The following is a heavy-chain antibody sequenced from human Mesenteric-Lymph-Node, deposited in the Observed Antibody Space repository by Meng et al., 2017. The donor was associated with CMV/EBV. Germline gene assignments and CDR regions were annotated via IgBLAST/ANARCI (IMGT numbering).Heavy chain of an antibody. D-gene: IGHD6-13*01. CDR2: IIPILGIA. CDR3: AGGIAAAGSRWFDP. CDR1: GVTFSSYT. V-gene: IGHV1-69*02. J-gene: IGHJ5*02. Sequence: QVQLVPAAAEGKKPRYPVKVSGTASGVTFSSYTISWVRQAPGQGLEWMGRIIPILGIANYAQKFQGRVTITADKSTSTAYMELSSLRSEETAVYYCAGGIAAAGSRWFDPWGQGTLVTVSS.